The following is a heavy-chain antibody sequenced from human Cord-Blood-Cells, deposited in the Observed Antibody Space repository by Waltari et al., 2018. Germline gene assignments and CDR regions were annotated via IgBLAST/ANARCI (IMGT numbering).Heavy chain of an antibody. J-gene: IGHJ5*02. CDR2: LYYSVRT. D-gene: IGHD6-13*01. CDR1: GGSISSGGYY. Sequence: QVQLQESGPGLVKPSQTLSLTCTVSGGSISSGGYYWSWIRQHPGKGLEWIGYLYYSVRTYYNPSLKSRVTIAVDTSKNQFSLKLSSVTAADTAVYYCARDSSSWYWFDPWGQGTLVTVSS. V-gene: IGHV4-31*03. CDR3: ARDSSSWYWFDP.